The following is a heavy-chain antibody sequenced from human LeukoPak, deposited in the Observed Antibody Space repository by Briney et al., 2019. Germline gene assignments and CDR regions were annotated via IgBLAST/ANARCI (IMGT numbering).Heavy chain of an antibody. CDR2: INHSGST. D-gene: IGHD3-22*01. Sequence: SETLSLTCAVYGGSFSGYYWSWIRQPPGKGLEWIGEINHSGSTNYNPSLKSRVTISVDTSKNQFSLKLSSVTAADTAVYYCARTNYYDSSGYPLFDYWGQGTLVTVSS. CDR3: ARTNYYDSSGYPLFDY. V-gene: IGHV4-34*01. CDR1: GGSFSGYY. J-gene: IGHJ4*02.